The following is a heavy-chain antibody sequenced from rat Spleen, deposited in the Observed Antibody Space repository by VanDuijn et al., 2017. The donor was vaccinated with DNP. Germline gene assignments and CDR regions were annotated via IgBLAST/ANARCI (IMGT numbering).Heavy chain of an antibody. J-gene: IGHJ2*01. CDR2: IWAGGSI. Sequence: QVQLEESGPGLMQPSDTLSLTCTVSGFSLTSNGVGWVRPPLGKGLVWMGTIWAGGSINYNSSILSRLSISRDTSNSQVFLKMNSLQPEDTGTYYCARHSDYGSPFDYWGQGVMVTVSS. D-gene: IGHD1-3*01. CDR1: GFSLTSNG. V-gene: IGHV2-72*01. CDR3: ARHSDYGSPFDY.